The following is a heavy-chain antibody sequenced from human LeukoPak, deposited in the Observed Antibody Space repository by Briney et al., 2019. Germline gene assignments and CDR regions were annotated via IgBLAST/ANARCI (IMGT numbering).Heavy chain of an antibody. V-gene: IGHV1-46*01. CDR3: AKIAARDTGEGY. CDR2: INPSGDST. Sequence: GASVKVSCRASGYTFTSNHIHWVRQAPGQGLEWMGVINPSGDSTSYAPKFQGRATVTRDTSTSTVYMELSSLRSEDTGIYYCAKIAARDTGEGYWGQGTPVTVSS. D-gene: IGHD6-6*01. J-gene: IGHJ4*02. CDR1: GYTFTSNH.